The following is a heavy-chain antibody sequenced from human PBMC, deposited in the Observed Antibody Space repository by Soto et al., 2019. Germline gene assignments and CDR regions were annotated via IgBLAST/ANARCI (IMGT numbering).Heavy chain of an antibody. CDR3: ARISITGMTNYFYGMDV. CDR2: VDWDDDK. J-gene: IGHJ6*02. V-gene: IGHV2-70*01. Sequence: SGPTLVNPTQTLTLTCTFSGFSLSTSGMCVSWIRQPPGKALDWLALVDWDDDKYYSTSLKTRLTISKDTSKNQVVLTMTNMDPVDTATYYCARISITGMTNYFYGMDVWGQGTTVTVS. D-gene: IGHD1-20*01. CDR1: GFSLSTSGMC.